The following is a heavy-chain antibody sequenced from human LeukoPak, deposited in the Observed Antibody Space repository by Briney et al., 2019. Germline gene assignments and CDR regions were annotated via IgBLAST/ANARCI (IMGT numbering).Heavy chain of an antibody. CDR1: GFTFGKYA. CDR3: AKSESGSYSGDFDY. V-gene: IGHV3-23*01. D-gene: IGHD3-10*01. Sequence: GGSLRLSCVGSGFTFGKYAMTWVRQAPGKGLEWVSAISGSGGSTYYADSVKGRFTISRDNSKNTLYLQMNSLRAEDTAVYYCAKSESGSYSGDFDYWGQGTLVTVSS. CDR2: ISGSGGST. J-gene: IGHJ4*02.